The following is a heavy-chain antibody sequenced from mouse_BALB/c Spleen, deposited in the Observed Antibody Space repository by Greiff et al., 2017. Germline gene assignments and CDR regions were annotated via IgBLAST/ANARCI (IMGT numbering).Heavy chain of an antibody. V-gene: IGHV14-1*02. CDR2: IDPENGNT. Sequence: EVKLQESGAELVRPGALVKLSCKASGFNIKDYYMHWVKQRPEQGLEWIGWIDPENGNTIYDPKFQGKASITADTSSNTAYLQLSSLTSEDTAVYYCARVSSGYDAMDYWGQGTSVTVSS. CDR1: GFNIKDYY. D-gene: IGHD3-1*01. CDR3: ARVSSGYDAMDY. J-gene: IGHJ4*01.